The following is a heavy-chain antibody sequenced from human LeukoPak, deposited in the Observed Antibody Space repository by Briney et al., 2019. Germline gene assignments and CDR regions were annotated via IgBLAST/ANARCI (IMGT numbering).Heavy chain of an antibody. Sequence: GGSLRLSCEASGFTFSSYAMSWVRQAPGKGLEWVSAISGSGGSTYYADSVKGRFTISRDNSKNTLYLQMNSLRAEDTAVYYCAKDKYELLLADYFDYWGQGTLVTVSS. J-gene: IGHJ4*02. CDR2: ISGSGGST. V-gene: IGHV3-23*01. CDR3: AKDKYELLLADYFDY. D-gene: IGHD3-22*01. CDR1: GFTFSSYA.